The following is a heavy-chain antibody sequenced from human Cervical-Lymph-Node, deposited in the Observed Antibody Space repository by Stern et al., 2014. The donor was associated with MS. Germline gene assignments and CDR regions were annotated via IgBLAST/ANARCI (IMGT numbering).Heavy chain of an antibody. V-gene: IGHV3-74*01. D-gene: IGHD1-26*01. Sequence: EVQLVESGGGLVQQGGSLRLSCADYEFTFRTYWMHWVRQVPGTELMWVSRINEDGSTTNYADSVKGRFTISRDNGRNTLYLQMNSLRAEDTAVYYCARDLSGRDDSWGQGTLVTVSS. CDR1: EFTFRTYW. CDR2: INEDGSTT. CDR3: ARDLSGRDDS. J-gene: IGHJ4*02.